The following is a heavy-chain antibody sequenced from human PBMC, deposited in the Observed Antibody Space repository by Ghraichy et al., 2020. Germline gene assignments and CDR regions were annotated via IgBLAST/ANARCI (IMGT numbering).Heavy chain of an antibody. CDR3: ARDGSRYFDWLLQVAADAFDI. Sequence: GGSLRLSCAASGFTFSSYGMHWVRQAPGKGLEWVAVIWYDGSNKYYADSVKGRFTISRDNSKNTLYLQMNSLRAEDTAVYYCARDGSRYFDWLLQVAADAFDIWGQGTMVTVSS. D-gene: IGHD3-9*01. CDR2: IWYDGSNK. CDR1: GFTFSSYG. V-gene: IGHV3-33*01. J-gene: IGHJ3*02.